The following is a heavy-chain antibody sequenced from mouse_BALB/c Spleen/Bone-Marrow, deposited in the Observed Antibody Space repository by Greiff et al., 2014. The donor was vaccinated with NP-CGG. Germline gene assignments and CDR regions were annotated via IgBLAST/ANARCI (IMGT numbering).Heavy chain of an antibody. CDR3: TGPQLGRDY. Sequence: QVQLKESGAELVKPGASVKLSCKASGYTFTSYWMYWVKQRPGQGLEWIGEINPSNGRTDYNEKFKTKATLTVDSSSSTAYMQLSSLTSEDSAVYYCTGPQLGRDYWGQGTTLTVSS. V-gene: IGHV1S81*02. D-gene: IGHD4-1*02. CDR1: GYTFTSYW. J-gene: IGHJ2*01. CDR2: INPSNGRT.